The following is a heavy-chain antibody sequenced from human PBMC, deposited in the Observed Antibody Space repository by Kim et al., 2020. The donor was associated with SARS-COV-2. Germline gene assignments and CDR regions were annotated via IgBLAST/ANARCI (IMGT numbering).Heavy chain of an antibody. CDR1: GGSFSGYY. CDR2: INHTGST. J-gene: IGHJ2*01. CDR3: ARSGFSYQRNFDL. D-gene: IGHD2-2*01. Sequence: SETLSLTCAVYGGSFSGYYWSWIRQPPGKGLEWIGEINHTGSTKYNPSLKSRVNISEDTSKNQFSLKLRSVTAADKAVYYCARSGFSYQRNFDLWGRGT. V-gene: IGHV4-34*01.